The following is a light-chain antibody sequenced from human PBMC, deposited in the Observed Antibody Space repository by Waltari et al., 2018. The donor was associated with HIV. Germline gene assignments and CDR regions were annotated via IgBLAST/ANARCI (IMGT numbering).Light chain of an antibody. J-gene: IGLJ1*01. V-gene: IGLV2-14*01. Sequence: QSALTQPASVSGSPGQSITISCTGTNSDVGAYNYVSWFQQHPGNSPQVMIVEVSNRPSWVSTRFSGSKSGNTASLIISGLQAEDEADYYCSSYTTRNTFVFGTGTKVTVL. CDR1: NSDVGAYNY. CDR2: EVS. CDR3: SSYTTRNTFV.